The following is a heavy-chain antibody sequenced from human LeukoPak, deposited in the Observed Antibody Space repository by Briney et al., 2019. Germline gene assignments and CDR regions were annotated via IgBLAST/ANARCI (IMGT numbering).Heavy chain of an antibody. J-gene: IGHJ4*02. Sequence: GGSLRLSCAASGFTFSSYAMSWVRQAPGKGLEWVSAISGSGGSTYYADSVKGRFTISRDNSKNTLYLQMNSLRAEDTAVYYCAKIGRYYGSGSCDYWGQGTLVTVSS. CDR2: ISGSGGST. D-gene: IGHD3-10*01. V-gene: IGHV3-23*01. CDR1: GFTFSSYA. CDR3: AKIGRYYGSGSCDY.